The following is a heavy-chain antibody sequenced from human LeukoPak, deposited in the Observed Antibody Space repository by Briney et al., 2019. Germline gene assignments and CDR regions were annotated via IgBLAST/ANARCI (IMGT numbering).Heavy chain of an antibody. CDR3: ASSNLRFLEWNQESGFDP. CDR2: INPNNGGT. V-gene: IGHV1-2*02. CDR1: GYTFTGYY. Sequence: GASVKVSCKASGYTFTGYYIHWVRQAPGQGLEWMGWINPNNGGTNFAQKFQGRVAMTRDTSISTAYMELSRLRSDDTAVYYCASSNLRFLEWNQESGFDPWGQGTLVTVSS. D-gene: IGHD3-3*01. J-gene: IGHJ5*02.